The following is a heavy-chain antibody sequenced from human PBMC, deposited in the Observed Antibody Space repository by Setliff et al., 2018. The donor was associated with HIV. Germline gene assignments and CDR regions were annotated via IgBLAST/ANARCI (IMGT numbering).Heavy chain of an antibody. V-gene: IGHV1-2*06. CDR3: ARKDGVGYCDSNSCYGIGPIDF. Sequence: ASVKVSCKASGYSFTGYYVNWVRQAPGQGLEWMGRINPKSGATNLAQKFQGRVTLTRDTSVTTVYMGLTSLRSDDTAVYYCARKDGVGYCDSNSCYGIGPIDFWGQGSLVTVSS. J-gene: IGHJ4*02. D-gene: IGHD2-2*01. CDR2: INPKSGAT. CDR1: GYSFTGYY.